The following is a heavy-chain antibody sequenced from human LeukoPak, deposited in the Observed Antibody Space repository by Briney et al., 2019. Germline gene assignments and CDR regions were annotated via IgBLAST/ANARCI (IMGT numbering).Heavy chain of an antibody. D-gene: IGHD2-15*01. CDR2: IKLDGREK. CDR3: ARSFIVDY. J-gene: IGHJ4*02. CDR1: GLTFSNAW. Sequence: GGSLRLSCAASGLTFSNAWMSWVRQAPGKGLEWVANIKLDGREKYYVDSVKGRFTISRDNAKNSLYLQMNSLRAEDTAVYYCARSFIVDYWGQGTLVTVSS. V-gene: IGHV3-7*01.